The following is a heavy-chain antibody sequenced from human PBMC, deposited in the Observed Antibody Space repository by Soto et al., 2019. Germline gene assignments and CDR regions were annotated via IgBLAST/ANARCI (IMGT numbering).Heavy chain of an antibody. CDR3: AKEWVPAARGEYYFDY. V-gene: IGHV3-30*18. Sequence: PGGSLRISCAASGFTFSSYGMHWVRQAPGKGLEWVAVISYDGSNKYYADSVKGRFTISRDNSKNTLYLQMNSLRAEDTAVYYCAKEWVPAARGEYYFDYWGQGTLVTVSS. CDR2: ISYDGSNK. CDR1: GFTFSSYG. J-gene: IGHJ4*02. D-gene: IGHD2-2*01.